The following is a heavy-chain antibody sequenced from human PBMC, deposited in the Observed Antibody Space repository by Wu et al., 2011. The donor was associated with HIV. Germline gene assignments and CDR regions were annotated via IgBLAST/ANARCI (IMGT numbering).Heavy chain of an antibody. CDR2: IIPVFGTA. Sequence: QVQLVQSGAELKKPGSSVRVSCKTSGGSFNNYAINWMRQAPGQVLEWMGRIIPVFGTANNAQKFQGRVTITTDESTSTAYMELSSLRSEDTAVYYCARGRPRDGYNYPANYWGQGTLVTVSS. CDR3: ARGRPRDGYNYPANY. D-gene: IGHD5-24*01. J-gene: IGHJ4*02. V-gene: IGHV1-69*05. CDR1: GGSFNNYA.